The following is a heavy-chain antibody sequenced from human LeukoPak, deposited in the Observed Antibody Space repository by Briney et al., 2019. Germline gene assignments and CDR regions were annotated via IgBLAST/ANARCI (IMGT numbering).Heavy chain of an antibody. J-gene: IGHJ4*02. CDR1: GFTFSSYS. Sequence: PGGSLRLSCAASGFTFSSYSMNWVRQAPGKGLEWVANMDPSGTQTRYVDSVKGRFTISKDDPGTSLYLEMHSLRAEDTAIYYCAIWTSGNYWGQGALVTVSS. CDR2: MDPSGTQT. D-gene: IGHD1-1*01. V-gene: IGHV3-7*01. CDR3: AIWTSGNY.